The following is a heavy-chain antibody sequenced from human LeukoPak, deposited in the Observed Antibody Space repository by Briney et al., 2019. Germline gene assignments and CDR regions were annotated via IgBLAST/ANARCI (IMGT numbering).Heavy chain of an antibody. D-gene: IGHD5-18*01. CDR3: ARLRGGGQLWLLDY. CDR2: IYTSGST. V-gene: IGHV4-4*09. CDR1: GGSISSYY. J-gene: IGHJ4*02. Sequence: SETLSLTCTVSGGSISSYYWSWIRQPPGKGLEWIGYIYTSGSTNYNPSLKSRVTISVDTSKNQFSLKLSSVTAADTAVYYCARLRGGGQLWLLDYRGQGTLVTVSS.